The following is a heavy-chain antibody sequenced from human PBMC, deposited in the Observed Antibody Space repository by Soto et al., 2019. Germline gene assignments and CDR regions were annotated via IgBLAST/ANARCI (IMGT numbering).Heavy chain of an antibody. D-gene: IGHD6-13*01. CDR3: AKRAYSSSWYFYYYYGMDV. CDR1: GFTFSSYA. CDR2: ISGSGGST. V-gene: IGHV3-23*01. J-gene: IGHJ6*02. Sequence: GGSLRLSCAASGFTFSSYAMSWVRQAPGKGLEWVSAISGSGGSTYYADSVKGRFTISRDNSKNTLYLQMNSLRAEDTAVYYCAKRAYSSSWYFYYYYGMDVWGQGTTVTVSS.